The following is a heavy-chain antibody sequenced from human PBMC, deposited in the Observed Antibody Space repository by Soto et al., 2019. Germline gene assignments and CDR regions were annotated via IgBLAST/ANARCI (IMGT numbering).Heavy chain of an antibody. Sequence: GGSLRLSCAASGLTFSSFAMSWVRLAPGKGLEWVSSIVGSGGDTAYADSVKGRFTISRDNSQNTLHLQMNSLRAEDTAVYYYAVRNAARHFDPWGQGTLVTVSS. CDR2: IVGSGGDT. D-gene: IGHD6-25*01. J-gene: IGHJ5*02. CDR3: AVRNAARHFDP. V-gene: IGHV3-23*01. CDR1: GLTFSSFA.